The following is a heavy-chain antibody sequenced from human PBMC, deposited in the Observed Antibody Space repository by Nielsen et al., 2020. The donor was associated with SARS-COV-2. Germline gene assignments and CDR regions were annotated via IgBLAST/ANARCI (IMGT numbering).Heavy chain of an antibody. CDR2: ISYDGSNK. V-gene: IGHV3-30*18. Sequence: GGSLRLSCADSGFTFSSYGMHWVRQAPGKGLEWVAVISYDGSNKYYADSVKGRFTISRDNSKNTLYLQMNSLRAEDTAVYYCAKDQYYDFWSGPNGMDVWGQGTTVTVSS. D-gene: IGHD3-3*01. CDR3: AKDQYYDFWSGPNGMDV. J-gene: IGHJ6*02. CDR1: GFTFSSYG.